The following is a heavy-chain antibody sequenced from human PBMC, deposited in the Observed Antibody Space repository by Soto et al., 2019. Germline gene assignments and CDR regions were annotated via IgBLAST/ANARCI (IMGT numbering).Heavy chain of an antibody. V-gene: IGHV4-59*01. J-gene: IGHJ4*02. CDR3: ARSRYYYDSSGYYHLYYFDY. CDR1: GGSISGCY. Sequence: SETLSLTCTVSGGSISGCYWGGIRQPPGKVLEWIGYSDYSGSTDGNPSFKSRVTISVDTSKNQFSLKLSSVTAADTAVYYCARSRYYYDSSGYYHLYYFDYWGQGTLVTVS. D-gene: IGHD3-22*01. CDR2: SDYSGST.